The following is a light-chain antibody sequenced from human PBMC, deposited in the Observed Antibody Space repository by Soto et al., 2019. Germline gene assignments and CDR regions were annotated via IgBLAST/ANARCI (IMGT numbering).Light chain of an antibody. J-gene: IGKJ4*01. CDR1: QSISSW. V-gene: IGKV1-5*01. CDR2: DAS. CDR3: QKYNSSPLT. Sequence: DLQMTQSPSTLSASVGDRVTITCRASQSISSWLAWYQQKPGKAPKLLIYDASSLESGVPSRFSGSGSGTEFTLTISSLQPDDFATYYCQKYNSSPLTFGGGTKVDI.